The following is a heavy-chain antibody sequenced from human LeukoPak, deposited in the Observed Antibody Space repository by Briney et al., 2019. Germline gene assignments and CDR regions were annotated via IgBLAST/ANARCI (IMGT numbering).Heavy chain of an antibody. CDR1: GFTFSSYA. CDR3: AKDLRYDFWSGYSIDY. J-gene: IGHJ4*02. D-gene: IGHD3-3*01. V-gene: IGHV3-23*01. Sequence: PGGSLRLSCAASGFTFSSYAMSWVRQAPGKGLEWVSAISGSGGSTYYADSVKGRFTISRDNSKNTLYLQMNSLRAEDTAVYYCAKDLRYDFWSGYSIDYWGQGTLVTVSS. CDR2: ISGSGGST.